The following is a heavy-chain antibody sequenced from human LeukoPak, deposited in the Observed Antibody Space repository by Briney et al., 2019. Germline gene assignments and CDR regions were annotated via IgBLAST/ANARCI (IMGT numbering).Heavy chain of an antibody. CDR2: IIPIFGTA. CDR1: GGTFSSYA. J-gene: IGHJ4*02. Sequence: SVKVSCKASGGTFSSYAISWVRQAPGQGLEWMGRIIPIFGTANYAQKFQGRVTITTDESTSTAYMELSSLRSEDTAVYYCARESRCAGSVCYFDYWDQGTLVTVSS. D-gene: IGHD6-19*01. V-gene: IGHV1-69*05. CDR3: ARESRCAGSVCYFDY.